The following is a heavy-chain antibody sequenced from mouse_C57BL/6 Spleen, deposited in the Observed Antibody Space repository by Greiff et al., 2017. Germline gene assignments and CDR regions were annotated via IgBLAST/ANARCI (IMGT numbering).Heavy chain of an antibody. CDR3: ARSDYDGDNWYFDV. J-gene: IGHJ1*03. CDR2: INPSTGGT. V-gene: IGHV1-42*01. Sequence: EVQLQESGPELVKPGASVKISCKASGYSFTGYYMNWVKQSPEKSLEWIGEINPSTGGTTYNQKFKAKATLTVDKSSSTAYMQLKSLTSEDSAVYYCARSDYDGDNWYFDVWGTGTTVTVSS. D-gene: IGHD2-3*01. CDR1: GYSFTGYY.